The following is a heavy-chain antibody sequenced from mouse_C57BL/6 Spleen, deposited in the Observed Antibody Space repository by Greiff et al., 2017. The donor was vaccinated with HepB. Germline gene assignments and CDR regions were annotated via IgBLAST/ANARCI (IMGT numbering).Heavy chain of an antibody. J-gene: IGHJ3*01. CDR1: GFTFSDYG. Sequence: EVKLMESGGGLVKPGGSLKLSCAASGFTFSDYGMHWVRQAPEKGLEWVAYISSGSSTIYYADTVKGRFTISRDNAKNTLFLQMTSLRSEDTAMYYCAGDYEAWFAYWGQGTLVTVSA. D-gene: IGHD2-4*01. CDR2: ISSGSSTI. V-gene: IGHV5-17*01. CDR3: AGDYEAWFAY.